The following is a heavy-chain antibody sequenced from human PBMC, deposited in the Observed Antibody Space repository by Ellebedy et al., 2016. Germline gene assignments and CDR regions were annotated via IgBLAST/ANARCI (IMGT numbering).Heavy chain of an antibody. J-gene: IGHJ3*01. D-gene: IGHD6-19*01. CDR1: GGSISSYY. CDR2: VYTGGST. V-gene: IGHV4-4*07. CDR3: AKWNGGWYAFEV. Sequence: SETLSLTCTVSGGSISSYYWSWIRQPAGKALEWIGRVYTGGSTNYNPSLKSRVTMSIDTSKNQFSVRLSSVTAADTAVYYCAKWNGGWYAFEVWGQGTMVTVSS.